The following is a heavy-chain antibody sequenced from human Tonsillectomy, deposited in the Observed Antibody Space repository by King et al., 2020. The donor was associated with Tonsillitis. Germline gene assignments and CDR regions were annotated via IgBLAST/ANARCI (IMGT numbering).Heavy chain of an antibody. CDR1: GYTFTSYC. Sequence: VQLVQSGAEVKKPGASVKVSCKASGYTFTSYCISGVRQAPGQGLEWVGWIRGYNGNTNYAQKVQGRVTLTTDTSTSTADMELRSLRSDDTAVYYCARDPGVTTNNWFDPWGQGTLVTVSS. CDR2: IRGYNGNT. J-gene: IGHJ5*02. CDR3: ARDPGVTTNNWFDP. D-gene: IGHD4-11*01. V-gene: IGHV1-18*01.